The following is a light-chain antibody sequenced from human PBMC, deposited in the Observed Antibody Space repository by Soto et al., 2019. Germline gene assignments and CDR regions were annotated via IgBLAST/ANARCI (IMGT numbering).Light chain of an antibody. CDR1: QRISSY. J-gene: IGKJ2*01. CDR3: QRSYSTPHA. CDR2: GAS. Sequence: DIQMTQSPSSLSASVGDRVTITCRASQRISSYLNWYQQKPGKAPKLLIYGASSLQSGVPSRFSGSGSGTDFTLTISSLQPEDFATYYCQRSYSTPHAFGQGNKLEIK. V-gene: IGKV1-39*01.